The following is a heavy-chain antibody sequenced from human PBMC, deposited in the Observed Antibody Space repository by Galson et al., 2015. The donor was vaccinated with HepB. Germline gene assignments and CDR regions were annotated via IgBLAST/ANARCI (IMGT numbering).Heavy chain of an antibody. CDR1: GFTFSLYW. D-gene: IGHD5-24*01. V-gene: IGHV3-74*03. CDR2: ANSEGNIV. J-gene: IGHJ4*02. Sequence: SLRLSCAASGFTFSLYWIHWVRQTPGKGLVWVSAANSEGNIVKYADSVKGRFTISRDKAKNTVYLQMDSLRAEDTAVYYCAKDREGDGYNYFDYWGQGTLVTVSS. CDR3: AKDREGDGYNYFDY.